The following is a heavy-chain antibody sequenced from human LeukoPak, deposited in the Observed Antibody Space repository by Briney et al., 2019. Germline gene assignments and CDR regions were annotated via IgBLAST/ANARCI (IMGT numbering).Heavy chain of an antibody. Sequence: GGSLRLSCAASGFTFSSYAMHWVRQAPGKGLEWVAVISYDGSNKYYADSVKGRFTISRDNSKNTLYLQMNSLRAEDTAVYYCARVSEDLFSEYGMDVWGQGTTVTVSS. V-gene: IGHV3-30-3*01. D-gene: IGHD2-15*01. CDR2: ISYDGSNK. J-gene: IGHJ6*02. CDR1: GFTFSSYA. CDR3: ARVSEDLFSEYGMDV.